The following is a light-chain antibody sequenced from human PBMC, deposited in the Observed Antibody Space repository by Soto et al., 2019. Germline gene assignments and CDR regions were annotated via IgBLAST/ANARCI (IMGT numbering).Light chain of an antibody. CDR3: SSYAGSSNV. Sequence: VLPQPPSASESPGQSVAISCTGTSSDVGCYNYVSWYQQHPGKAPTLMIYEVNKRPSGVPDRFSGSKSGNTASLTVSGLQAEDEADYYCSSYAGSSNVFGTGTKVTVL. CDR2: EVN. CDR1: SSDVGCYNY. J-gene: IGLJ1*01. V-gene: IGLV2-8*01.